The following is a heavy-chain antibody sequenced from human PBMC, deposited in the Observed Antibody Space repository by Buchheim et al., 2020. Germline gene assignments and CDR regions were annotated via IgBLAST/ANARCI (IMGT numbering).Heavy chain of an antibody. J-gene: IGHJ4*02. Sequence: EVQLVESGGGLVQLGGSLRLSCAASGFTFTSYWMSWVRQAPGKGLEWVANINQDGTATDYVDSVKGRFTISRDNAKDSMFLQMNSLRAEDTAVYYCARALVGDGYSSGYWGQGTL. D-gene: IGHD5-24*01. CDR2: INQDGTAT. CDR1: GFTFTSYW. CDR3: ARALVGDGYSSGY. V-gene: IGHV3-7*01.